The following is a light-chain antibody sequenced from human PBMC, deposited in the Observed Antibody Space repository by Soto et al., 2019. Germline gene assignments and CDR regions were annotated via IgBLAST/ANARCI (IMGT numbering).Light chain of an antibody. Sequence: DIQMTQSPSSLSASVGDRVTITCRASQNIGTYLNWYQQKPGKAPTVLIYTASTLQSGVPSRFSGSGSGTDFTLTINSLQTEDSATYDCHQCYSCLVSTFGPGTKLEIK. CDR2: TAS. V-gene: IGKV1-39*01. CDR3: HQCYSCLVST. J-gene: IGKJ2*01. CDR1: QNIGTY.